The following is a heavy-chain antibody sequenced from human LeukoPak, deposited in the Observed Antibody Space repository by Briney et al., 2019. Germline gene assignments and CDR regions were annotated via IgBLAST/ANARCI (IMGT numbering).Heavy chain of an antibody. V-gene: IGHV3-23*01. CDR2: ISGSDGST. CDR3: AKRSPVSELDY. D-gene: IGHD2-8*01. J-gene: IGHJ4*02. Sequence: PGGSLRLSCAASGFTFSSSAVTWVRQAPGKGLEWVSLISGSDGSTYYADSVKGRFTISRDNSKNTLYLQMNSLRAEDTAVYYCAKRSPVSELDYWGQGTLVSVSS. CDR1: GFTFSSSA.